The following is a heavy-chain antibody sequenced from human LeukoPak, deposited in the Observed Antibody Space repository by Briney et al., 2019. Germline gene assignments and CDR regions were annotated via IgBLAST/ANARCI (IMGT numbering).Heavy chain of an antibody. D-gene: IGHD2-2*01. CDR2: IRYDGSNK. Sequence: AGGSLRLSCAASGFTFSSYGMHWVRQAPGKGLEWVAFIRYDGSNKYYADSVKGRFTISRDNSKNTLYLQMNSLRAEDTAVYYCAKDRSPYIVVVPAARGLTSDYWGQGTLVTVSS. J-gene: IGHJ4*02. CDR1: GFTFSSYG. V-gene: IGHV3-30*02. CDR3: AKDRSPYIVVVPAARGLTSDY.